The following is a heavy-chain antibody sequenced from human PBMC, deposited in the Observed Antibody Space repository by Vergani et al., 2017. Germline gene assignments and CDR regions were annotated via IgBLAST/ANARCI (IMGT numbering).Heavy chain of an antibody. D-gene: IGHD5-18*01. J-gene: IGHJ4*02. Sequence: QVQLQESGPGLVKPSQTLSLTCTVSGGSISSGGYYWSWIRQHPGKGLEWIGYIYYSGSTYYNPSLKSLVTIAVDTSKNQFSLKLSSVTAADTAVYYCARAVDTAMVGEYFDYWGQGTLVTVSS. CDR3: ARAVDTAMVGEYFDY. CDR1: GGSISSGGYY. CDR2: IYYSGST. V-gene: IGHV4-31*01.